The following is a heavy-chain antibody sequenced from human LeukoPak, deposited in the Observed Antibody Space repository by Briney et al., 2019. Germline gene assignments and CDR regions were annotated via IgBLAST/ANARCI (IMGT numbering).Heavy chain of an antibody. Sequence: ASVKVSCKASGYTFTSYGISWVRQAPGQGLEWMGWISAYNGNTNYAQKLQGRVTMTTDTSTSTAYMGLRSLRSDDTAVYYCARGGPTYYDFWSGYAFDIWGQGTMVTVSS. CDR3: ARGGPTYYDFWSGYAFDI. CDR2: ISAYNGNT. D-gene: IGHD3-3*01. J-gene: IGHJ3*02. CDR1: GYTFTSYG. V-gene: IGHV1-18*01.